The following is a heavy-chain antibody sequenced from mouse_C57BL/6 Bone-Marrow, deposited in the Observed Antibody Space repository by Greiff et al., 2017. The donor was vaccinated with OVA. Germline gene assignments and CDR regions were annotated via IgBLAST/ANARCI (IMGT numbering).Heavy chain of an antibody. D-gene: IGHD1-1*01. Sequence: VKLMESGPGLVQPSQSLSISCTVSGFSFTSYGVHWVRQSPGKGLEWLGVIWSGGSTDYNAAFISSLSISKDNSKSQVFFKMNSLQADDTAIYYCARTPITTVVATDWYFDVWGTGTTVTVSS. CDR1: GFSFTSYG. CDR2: IWSGGST. V-gene: IGHV2-2*01. CDR3: ARTPITTVVATDWYFDV. J-gene: IGHJ1*03.